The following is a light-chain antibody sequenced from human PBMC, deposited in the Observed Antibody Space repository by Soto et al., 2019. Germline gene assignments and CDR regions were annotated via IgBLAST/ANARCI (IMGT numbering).Light chain of an antibody. V-gene: IGLV2-14*03. CDR1: ISDFGSYNH. Sequence: QSAPAPPASVSRSRGQWNTISCSSTISDFGSYNHVACHQQFPCKSPKLIIDAVSDRPSGVSDRFSGSKSGISASLTISGLQTEDEADYYCVSYTDRQSYLFGTGSKVTAL. CDR2: AVS. CDR3: VSYTDRQSYL. J-gene: IGLJ1*01.